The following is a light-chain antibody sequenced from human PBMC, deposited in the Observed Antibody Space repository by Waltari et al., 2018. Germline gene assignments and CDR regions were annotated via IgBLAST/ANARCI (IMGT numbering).Light chain of an antibody. J-gene: IGKJ4*01. CDR1: QTIRTTN. CDR3: QQYDISPLT. Sequence: EIVLTQSPGTLSLSPGEGATLYCRTSQTIRTTNLAWYQQKPGQAPTLLIYGTFTRATGIPDRFTCSGSGTDFSLTISSLEPEDFATYYCQQYDISPLTFGGGTKVEIK. V-gene: IGKV3-20*01. CDR2: GTF.